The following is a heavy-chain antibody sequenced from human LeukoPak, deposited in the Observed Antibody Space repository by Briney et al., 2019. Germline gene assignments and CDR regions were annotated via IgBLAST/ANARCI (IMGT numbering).Heavy chain of an antibody. D-gene: IGHD3-22*01. CDR3: AKEDSGGSPRGYFAY. CDR1: GFTFSSYA. Sequence: PGGSLRLSCAASGFTFSSYAMHWVRQAPGKGLEWVAVISYDGSNKYYADSVKGRFTISRDNSKNTLYLQMNSLRAEDTTVYYCAKEDSGGSPRGYFAYWGKGPLVPVPS. V-gene: IGHV3-30-3*02. CDR2: ISYDGSNK. J-gene: IGHJ4*02.